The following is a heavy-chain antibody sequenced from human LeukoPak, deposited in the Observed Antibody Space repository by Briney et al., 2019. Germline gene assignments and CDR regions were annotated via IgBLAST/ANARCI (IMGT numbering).Heavy chain of an antibody. CDR1: GYTFTSYG. CDR3: ARDGDIVAVVAATDAFDI. Sequence: ASVKVSCKASGYTFTSYGISWVRQAPGQGLEWMGWISAYNGNANYAQKLQGRVTMTTDTSTSTAYMELRSLRSDDTAVYYCARDGDIVAVVAATDAFDIWGQGTMVTVSS. J-gene: IGHJ3*02. D-gene: IGHD2-15*01. V-gene: IGHV1-18*01. CDR2: ISAYNGNA.